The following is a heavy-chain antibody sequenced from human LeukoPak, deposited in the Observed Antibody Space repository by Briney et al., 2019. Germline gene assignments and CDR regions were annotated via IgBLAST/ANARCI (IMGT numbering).Heavy chain of an antibody. CDR1: GFTFSSYG. CDR3: ASKVGGDSSGYSDY. D-gene: IGHD3-22*01. CDR2: IRTDRTSK. J-gene: IGHJ4*02. V-gene: IGHV3-30*02. Sequence: GGSLRLSCAASGFTFSSYGMHWVRQAPGKGLEWVALIRTDRTSKYYADSVRGRFTISRDNSKNTLYLQMNSLRPEDTAVYYCASKVGGDSSGYSDYWGRGTLVTVSS.